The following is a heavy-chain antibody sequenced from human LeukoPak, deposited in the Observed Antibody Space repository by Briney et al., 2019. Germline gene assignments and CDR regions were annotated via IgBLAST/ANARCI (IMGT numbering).Heavy chain of an antibody. Sequence: VVPGGSLRLSCAASGFTFSSYGMHWVRQAPGKGLEWVAVIWYDGSNKYYADSVKGRFTISRDNSKNTLYLQMNSLRAEDTAVYYCAREGYSSTLGYFDYWGQGTLVTASS. CDR3: AREGYSSTLGYFDY. V-gene: IGHV3-33*01. J-gene: IGHJ4*02. CDR2: IWYDGSNK. CDR1: GFTFSSYG. D-gene: IGHD6-13*01.